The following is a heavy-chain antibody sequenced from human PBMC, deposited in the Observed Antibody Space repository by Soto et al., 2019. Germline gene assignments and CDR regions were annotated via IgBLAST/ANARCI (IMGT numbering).Heavy chain of an antibody. CDR1: GFTFSDYY. J-gene: IGHJ6*02. CDR2: ISSSSSYT. CDR3: ARVVVVIPPGYYYAMDV. Sequence: PGGSLRLSCAASGFTFSDYYMSWIRQAPGKGLEMVSYISSSSSYTNYADSVKGRLTISRDNGKNSLFLQMNSLRDEDTAVYYCARVVVVIPPGYYYAMDVWGQGTTVTVSS. V-gene: IGHV3-11*06. D-gene: IGHD3-22*01.